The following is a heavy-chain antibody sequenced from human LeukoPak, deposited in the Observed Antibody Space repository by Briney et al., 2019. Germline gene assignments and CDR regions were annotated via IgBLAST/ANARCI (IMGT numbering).Heavy chain of an antibody. D-gene: IGHD2-15*01. CDR2: IIPIFGTA. CDR3: ASRYCSGGSCYRYYFDY. J-gene: IGHJ4*02. V-gene: IGHV1-69*05. Sequence: APVKVSCKASGGTFRSYAISWVRQAPRQGLEWMGGIIPIFGTANYAQKFQGRVTITTDESTSTAYMELSSLRSEDTAVYYCASRYCSGGSCYRYYFDYWGQGTLVTVSS. CDR1: GGTFRSYA.